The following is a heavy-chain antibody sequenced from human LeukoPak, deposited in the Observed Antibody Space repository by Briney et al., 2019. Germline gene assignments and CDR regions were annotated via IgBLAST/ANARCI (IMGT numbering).Heavy chain of an antibody. D-gene: IGHD3-10*01. V-gene: IGHV7-4-1*02. J-gene: IGHJ5*02. Sequence: ASVKVSCKASGYTFINYAMNWVRQAPGQGLEWMGWINTNTGNPTYAQGFTGRFVFSLDTSVSTANLQISSLKAEDTAVYYCARGSITMVRGGNWFDPWGQGTLVTVSS. CDR2: INTNTGNP. CDR1: GYTFINYA. CDR3: ARGSITMVRGGNWFDP.